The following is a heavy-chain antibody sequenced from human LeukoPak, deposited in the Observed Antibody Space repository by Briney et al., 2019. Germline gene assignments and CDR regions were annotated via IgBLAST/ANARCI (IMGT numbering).Heavy chain of an antibody. CDR1: GFTFTKAW. Sequence: GGSLRLSCAASGFTFTKAWMSWVRQAPGKGLEWVGRIKSKTDGGTTDYAAPVKGRFTISRDDSKNTLYLQMSSLRAEDTAVYYCVKEWELVIFDYWGQGTLVTVSS. CDR3: VKEWELVIFDY. D-gene: IGHD1-26*01. J-gene: IGHJ4*02. V-gene: IGHV3-15*05. CDR2: IKSKTDGGTT.